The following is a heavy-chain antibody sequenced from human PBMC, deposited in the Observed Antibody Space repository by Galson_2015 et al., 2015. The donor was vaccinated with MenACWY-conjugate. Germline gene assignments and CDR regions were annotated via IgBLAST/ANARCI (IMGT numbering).Heavy chain of an antibody. J-gene: IGHJ4*02. V-gene: IGHV1-69*04. CDR3: ARDRGEDCSSTSCYRHGDY. CDR1: GGTFSSYA. Sequence: SVKVSCKASGGTFSSYAISWVRQAPGQGLEWMGRIIPILGIANYAQKFQGRVTITADKSTSTAYMELSSLRSEDTVVYYCARDRGEDCSSTSCYRHGDYWGQGTLVTVSS. CDR2: IIPILGIA. D-gene: IGHD2-2*01.